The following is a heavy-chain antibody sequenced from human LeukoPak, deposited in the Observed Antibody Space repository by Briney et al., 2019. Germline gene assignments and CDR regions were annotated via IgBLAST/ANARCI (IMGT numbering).Heavy chain of an antibody. CDR2: INHSGST. Sequence: PSETLSLTCAVYGGSFSGYYWSWIRQPPGKGLEWIGEINHSGSTNYNPSLKSRVTISVDKSKNQFSLNLISVTAADTAKYYCARYFSGYSAYNSWGQGTLVIVSS. J-gene: IGHJ4*02. D-gene: IGHD5-12*01. CDR1: GGSFSGYY. V-gene: IGHV4-34*01. CDR3: ARYFSGYSAYNS.